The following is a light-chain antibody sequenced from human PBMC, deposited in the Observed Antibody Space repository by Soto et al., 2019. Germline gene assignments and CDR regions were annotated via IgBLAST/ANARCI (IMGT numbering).Light chain of an antibody. J-gene: IGKJ4*01. CDR2: AAS. CDR1: QTTTTY. CDR3: QQSFGMPLT. V-gene: IGKV1-39*01. Sequence: DIQMTQSPSSLSASVGDRVTITCRASQTTTTYLHWYQQKPGKAPKLLIYAASSLQSGVPSRFSGSGSGTNFTLTISSLQPEDFATYYCQQSFGMPLTFGGGTKVQIK.